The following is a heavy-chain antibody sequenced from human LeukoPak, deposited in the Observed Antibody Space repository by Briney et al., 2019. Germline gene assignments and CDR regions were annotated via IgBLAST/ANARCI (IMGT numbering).Heavy chain of an antibody. CDR3: AREGSGWYDLDY. V-gene: IGHV4-34*01. J-gene: IGHJ4*02. D-gene: IGHD6-19*01. Sequence: SETLSLTCAVYGGSFSGYYWSWIRQPPGKGLEWIGEINHSGSTNYNPSLKSRVTISVDTSKNQFSLKLSSVTAADTAVYYCAREGSGWYDLDYWGQGTLVTVSS. CDR2: INHSGST. CDR1: GGSFSGYY.